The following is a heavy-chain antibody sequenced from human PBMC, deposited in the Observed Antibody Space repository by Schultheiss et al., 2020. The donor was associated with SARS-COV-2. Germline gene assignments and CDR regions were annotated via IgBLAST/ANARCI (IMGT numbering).Heavy chain of an antibody. D-gene: IGHD4-11*01. V-gene: IGHV1-18*01. J-gene: IGHJ4*02. CDR3: ARDNPIYSGALTVIDY. Sequence: ASVKVSCKASGYTFTSYGISWVRQAPGQGLEWMGWISAYNGNTNYAQKLQGRVTMTTDTSTSTAYMELRSLRSDDTAVYYCARDNPIYSGALTVIDYWGQGTLVTVSS. CDR1: GYTFTSYG. CDR2: ISAYNGNT.